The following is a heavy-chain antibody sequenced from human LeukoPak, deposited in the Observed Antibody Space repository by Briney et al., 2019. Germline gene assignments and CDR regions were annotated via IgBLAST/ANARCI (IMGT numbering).Heavy chain of an antibody. D-gene: IGHD5-18*01. CDR2: ISGYNGNT. J-gene: IGHJ5*02. Sequence: ASVKVPCKASGYIFTNYGISWVRQAPGQGLEWMGWISGYNGNTKYAQKFQGRVTMTTDTSTSTAYMELRSLISDDTAVYFCARDDLDTVMGACDRWGQGTLVIVSS. CDR1: GYIFTNYG. CDR3: ARDDLDTVMGACDR. V-gene: IGHV1-18*01.